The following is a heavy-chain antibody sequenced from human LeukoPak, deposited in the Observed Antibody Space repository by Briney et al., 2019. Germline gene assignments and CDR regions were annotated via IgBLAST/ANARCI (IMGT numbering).Heavy chain of an antibody. CDR1: GGSFSGYY. CDR3: ARITSGYDFDY. D-gene: IGHD5-12*01. CDR2: INHSGST. V-gene: IGHV4-34*01. Sequence: PSETLSLICAVYGGSFSGYYWSWIRQPPGKGLEWIGEINHSGSTNYNPSLKSRVTISVDTSKSQFSLKLSSVTAADTAVYYCARITSGYDFDYWGQGTLVTVSS. J-gene: IGHJ4*02.